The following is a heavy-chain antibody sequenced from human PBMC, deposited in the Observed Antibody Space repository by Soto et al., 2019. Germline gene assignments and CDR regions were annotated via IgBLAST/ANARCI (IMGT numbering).Heavy chain of an antibody. V-gene: IGHV1-18*01. CDR3: AMVDVYVTPSPQNV. Sequence: QVQLVQSGAEVKNPGASVKVSCKASGYTLTRYGIGWERQAPGQGFEWMRWINKYNGNTNYAQNVQGRVTMTTDTSTSTAYMELRSLRSNDTAIYNCAMVDVYVTPSPQNVWRQGTTVIVS. CDR2: INKYNGNT. J-gene: IGHJ6*02. D-gene: IGHD3-16*01. CDR1: GYTLTRYG.